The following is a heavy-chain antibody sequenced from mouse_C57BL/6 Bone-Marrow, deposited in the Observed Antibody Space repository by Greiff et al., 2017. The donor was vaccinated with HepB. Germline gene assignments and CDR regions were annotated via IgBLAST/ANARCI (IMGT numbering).Heavy chain of an antibody. V-gene: IGHV1-61*01. J-gene: IGHJ3*01. CDR1: GYTFTSYW. D-gene: IGHD2-1*01. CDR2: IYPSDSET. CDR3: AFDGNYRWFAY. Sequence: VQLQQPGAELVRPGSSVKLSCKASGYTFTSYWMDWVKQRPGQGLEWIGNIYPSDSETHYNQKFKDKATLTVDKSSSTAYMQLSSLTSEDSAVYYCAFDGNYRWFAYWGQGTLVTVSA.